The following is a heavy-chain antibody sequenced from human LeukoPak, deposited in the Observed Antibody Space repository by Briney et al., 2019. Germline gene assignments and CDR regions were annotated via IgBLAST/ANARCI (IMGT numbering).Heavy chain of an antibody. CDR1: GFTFSSYE. J-gene: IGHJ4*02. V-gene: IGHV3-48*03. CDR2: ILNSGTTT. CDR3: ARDPPDY. Sequence: GGSLRLSCAASGFTFSSYEMNWVRQAPGKGLEWVSCILNSGTTTYYADSVKGRFTISRDNAKNSLYLQMNSLRAEDTGVYYCARDPPDYWGQGILVTVSS.